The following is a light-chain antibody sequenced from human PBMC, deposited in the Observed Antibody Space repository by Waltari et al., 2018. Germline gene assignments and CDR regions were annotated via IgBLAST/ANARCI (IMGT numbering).Light chain of an antibody. J-gene: IGLJ1*01. V-gene: IGLV2-14*03. CDR2: DVS. CDR1: GSDVGGYNY. CDR3: GSYSGTTTYV. Sequence: SALAQPASVSGSPGQSVTISCTGTGSDVGGYNYVSWYQQHPGKVPKIIIYDVSVRPSGISSRFSGSKSGNTASLTISGLQAEDEADYYCGSYSGTTTYVIGTGTYVTVL.